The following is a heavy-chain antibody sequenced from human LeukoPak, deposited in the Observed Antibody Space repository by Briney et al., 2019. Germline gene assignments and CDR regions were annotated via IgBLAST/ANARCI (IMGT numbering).Heavy chain of an antibody. V-gene: IGHV3-48*03. J-gene: IGHJ6*03. CDR1: GFTFSSYE. D-gene: IGHD6-13*01. CDR2: ISSSGSTI. Sequence: PGGSLRLSCAASGFTFSSYEMNWVRQAPGKGLEWVSYISSSGSTIYYADFVKGRFTISRDNAKNSLYLQMNSLRAEDTAVYYCARFIAAAGPDYYYYYMDVWGKGTTVTISS. CDR3: ARFIAAAGPDYYYYYMDV.